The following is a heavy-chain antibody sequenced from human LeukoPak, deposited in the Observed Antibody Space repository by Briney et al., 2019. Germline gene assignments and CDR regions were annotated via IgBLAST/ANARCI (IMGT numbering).Heavy chain of an antibody. V-gene: IGHV3-23*01. Sequence: PGGSLRLSCAASGFTFSTYAIYWVRQAPGKGLEWVSAISGSGGSTYYADSVKGRFTISRDNSKNTLYLQMNSLRAEDTAVYYCAKDGLEGYGDSNYFDYWGQGTLVTVSS. J-gene: IGHJ4*02. D-gene: IGHD4-17*01. CDR1: GFTFSTYA. CDR3: AKDGLEGYGDSNYFDY. CDR2: ISGSGGST.